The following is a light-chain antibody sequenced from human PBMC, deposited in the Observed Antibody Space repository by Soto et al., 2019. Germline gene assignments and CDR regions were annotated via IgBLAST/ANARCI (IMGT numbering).Light chain of an antibody. J-gene: IGLJ3*02. V-gene: IGLV1-47*01. Sequence: QSVLTQPPSVSGTPGQRVTISCSGSSSNIGSNYVYWYQQLPGTAPKLLIYRNNQRPSGVPDRFSGSKSGTSASLAISGLRSEDEADYYCAAWDDSLSGPNWVFGGGTKLTVL. CDR3: AAWDDSLSGPNWV. CDR2: RNN. CDR1: SSNIGSNY.